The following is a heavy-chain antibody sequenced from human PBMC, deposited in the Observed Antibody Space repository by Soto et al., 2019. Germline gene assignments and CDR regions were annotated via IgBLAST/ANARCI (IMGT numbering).Heavy chain of an antibody. J-gene: IGHJ5*02. V-gene: IGHV4-59*01. Sequence: PSETLSLTCTVSGGSISSYYWSWVRQPPGKGLEWIGYVYYSGSTNYNPSLKSRVTISVDTSKNQFSLKLSSVTAADTAVYYCARDDRSGLHIAWGQGTLVTVSS. D-gene: IGHD6-19*01. CDR2: VYYSGST. CDR3: ARDDRSGLHIA. CDR1: GGSISSYY.